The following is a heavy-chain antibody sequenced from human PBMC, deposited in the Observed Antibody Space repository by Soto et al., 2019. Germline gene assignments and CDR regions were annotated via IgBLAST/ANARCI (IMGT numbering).Heavy chain of an antibody. CDR2: INAGNGNT. CDR3: ARIFGVVIRRYYYLDC. D-gene: IGHD3-3*01. J-gene: IGHJ6*03. V-gene: IGHV1-3*01. Sequence: ASVKVSCKASGYTFTSYAMHWVRQAPGQRLEWMGWINAGNGNTKYSQKFQGRVTITRDTSASTAYMELRSLRSDDTAVYYCARIFGVVIRRYYYLDCWGKGTTVTVSS. CDR1: GYTFTSYA.